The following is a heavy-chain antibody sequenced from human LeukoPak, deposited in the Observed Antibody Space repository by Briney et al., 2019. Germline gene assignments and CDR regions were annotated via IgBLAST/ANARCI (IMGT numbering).Heavy chain of an antibody. CDR2: ISYDGSNK. D-gene: IGHD3-10*01. V-gene: IGHV3-30*03. CDR3: AYLWFGELAGADDAFDI. Sequence: GGSLRLSCAASGFTFSSYGMHWVRQAPGKGLEWVAVISYDGSNKYYADSVKGRFTISRDNSKNTLYLQMNSLRAEDTAVYYCAYLWFGELAGADDAFDIWGQGTMVTVSS. J-gene: IGHJ3*02. CDR1: GFTFSSYG.